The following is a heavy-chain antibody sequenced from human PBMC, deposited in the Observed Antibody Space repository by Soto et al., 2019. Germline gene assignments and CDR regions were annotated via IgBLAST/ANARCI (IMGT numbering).Heavy chain of an antibody. CDR3: ARHPSVVAATDY. V-gene: IGHV4-39*01. J-gene: IGHJ4*02. Sequence: SETLSLTCTVSGGSISSSSYYWGWIRQPPGKGLEWIGSIYYSGSTYYNPSLKSRVTISVDTSKNQFSLKLSSVTAADTAVYYCARHPSVVAATDYWGQGTLVTVSS. CDR1: GGSISSSSYY. CDR2: IYYSGST. D-gene: IGHD2-15*01.